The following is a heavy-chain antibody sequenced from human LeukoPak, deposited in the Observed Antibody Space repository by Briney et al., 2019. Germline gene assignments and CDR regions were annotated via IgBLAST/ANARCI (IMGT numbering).Heavy chain of an antibody. V-gene: IGHV4-61*02. CDR1: GGSISSGSYY. CDR3: ARSKAHLSTSWYGTWFDP. J-gene: IGHJ5*02. CDR2: IYTSGST. D-gene: IGHD2-2*01. Sequence: SQTLSLTCTVSGGSISSGSYYWSWIRQPAGKGLEWIGRIYTSGSTNYNPSLKSRVTISVDTSKNQLSLKLSSVTAADTAVYYCARSKAHLSTSWYGTWFDPWGQGTLVTVSS.